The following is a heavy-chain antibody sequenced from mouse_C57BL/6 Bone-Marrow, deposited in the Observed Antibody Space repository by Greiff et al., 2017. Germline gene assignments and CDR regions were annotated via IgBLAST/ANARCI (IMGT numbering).Heavy chain of an antibody. CDR2: INPNNGGT. J-gene: IGHJ4*01. CDR1: GYTFTDYN. D-gene: IGHD1-1*01. CDR3: ARRVYGSSSAMDY. Sequence: VQLKESGPELVKPGASVKIPCKASGYTFTDYNMDWVKQSHGKSLEWIGDINPNNGGTIYNQKFKGKATLTVDKSSSTAYMELRSLTSEDTAVYYCARRVYGSSSAMDYWGQGTSVTVSS. V-gene: IGHV1-18*01.